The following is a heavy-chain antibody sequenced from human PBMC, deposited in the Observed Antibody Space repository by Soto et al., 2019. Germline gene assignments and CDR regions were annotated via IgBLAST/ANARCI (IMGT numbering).Heavy chain of an antibody. D-gene: IGHD2-21*02. J-gene: IGHJ4*02. Sequence: PGGSLRLSCAASGFTFDDYGMSWVRQAPGKGLEWVSGINWNGGSTGYADSVKGRFTISRDNAKNSLYLQMNSLRAEDTALYYCARDPEGWVVVTATYYFDYWGQGTLVTVSS. CDR3: ARDPEGWVVVTATYYFDY. CDR1: GFTFDDYG. V-gene: IGHV3-20*04. CDR2: INWNGGST.